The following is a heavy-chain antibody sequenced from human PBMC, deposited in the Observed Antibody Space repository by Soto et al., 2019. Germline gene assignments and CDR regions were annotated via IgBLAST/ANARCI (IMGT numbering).Heavy chain of an antibody. Sequence: GQSLTPSCSPSAFTLRYYGMHCVRHPPDKGLEWVAIISNNGSKKYYADSVKGRFTISRDNSKNTLYLQMNSLRAEDTVVYYCAKDILTTVTTADYWGQGTLVTVSS. V-gene: IGHV3-30*18. CDR3: AKDILTTVTTADY. CDR2: ISNNGSKK. CDR1: AFTLRYYG. J-gene: IGHJ4*02. D-gene: IGHD4-17*01.